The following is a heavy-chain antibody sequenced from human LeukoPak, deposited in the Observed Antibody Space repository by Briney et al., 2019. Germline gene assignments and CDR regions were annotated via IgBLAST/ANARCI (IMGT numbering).Heavy chain of an antibody. CDR3: ARAARPRRKLNMIFGVVIGAPDYYMDV. CDR1: GFTFSSYG. Sequence: PGGSLRLSCAASGFTFSSYGMHWVRQAPGKGLEWVAVIWYDGSNKYYADSVKGRFTISRDNSKNTLYLQMNSLRAEDTAVYYCARAARPRRKLNMIFGVVIGAPDYYMDVWGKGTTVTVSS. D-gene: IGHD3/OR15-3a*01. J-gene: IGHJ6*03. V-gene: IGHV3-33*01. CDR2: IWYDGSNK.